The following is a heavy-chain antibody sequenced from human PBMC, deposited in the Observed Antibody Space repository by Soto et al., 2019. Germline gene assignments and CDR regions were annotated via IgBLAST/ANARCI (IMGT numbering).Heavy chain of an antibody. Sequence: SLRLSCAASGFTFSTDGMNWVRQAPGKVLELLSSISDSGHYIYYSDSVKGRFTISRDNAKNSLFLQMNSLRGEDTAVYYCARSGLALPYSASHWFDPWGHGTLVTVSS. CDR2: ISDSGHYI. CDR3: ARSGLALPYSASHWFDP. D-gene: IGHD3-22*01. J-gene: IGHJ5*02. CDR1: GFTFSTDG. V-gene: IGHV3-21*01.